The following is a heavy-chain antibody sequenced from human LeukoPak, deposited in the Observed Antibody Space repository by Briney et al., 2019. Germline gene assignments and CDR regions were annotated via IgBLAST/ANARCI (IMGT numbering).Heavy chain of an antibody. CDR1: GFTSSRDW. Sequence: AGSLSLSCTVSGFTSSRDWMHWGRIPPGPGLIWVSLINNGGSSTSYADSVKGGFTIFGDTTKQTVNLLMYGLGAEDAVVYCCGCGSCSGGTCYFDYWGQGTLVTVSS. CDR2: INNGGSST. D-gene: IGHD2-15*01. CDR3: GCGSCSGGTCYFDY. J-gene: IGHJ4*03. V-gene: IGHV3-74*01.